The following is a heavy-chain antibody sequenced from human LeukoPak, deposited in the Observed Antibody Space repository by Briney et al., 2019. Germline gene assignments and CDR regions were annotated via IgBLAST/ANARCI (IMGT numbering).Heavy chain of an antibody. D-gene: IGHD7-27*01. CDR2: IHHSGGT. Sequence: SETLSLTCAVSGGSISSTEWHTWVRQPPGQGLEWIGEIHHSGGTNYNVSLKSRVTISLDKSKNQFSPDLTSMTAADTAVYYCATRWVLTGEPYWGQGTLVTVSS. CDR1: GGSISSTEW. J-gene: IGHJ4*02. CDR3: ATRWVLTGEPY. V-gene: IGHV4-4*02.